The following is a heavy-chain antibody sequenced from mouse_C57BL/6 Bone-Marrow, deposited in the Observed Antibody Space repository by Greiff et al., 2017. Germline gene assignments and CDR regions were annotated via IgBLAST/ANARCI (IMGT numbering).Heavy chain of an antibody. J-gene: IGHJ2*01. CDR3: ARLIYYGTYHTPGTEGD. D-gene: IGHD2-1*01. CDR2: ISSGGSYT. CDR1: GFTISSAG. Sequence: EVQGVESGGDLVKPGGSLKLSCAASGFTISSAGMSWVRQTPDKRLEWVATISSGGSYTYYPASVKGRFSISRDHAKNTLYLHMRSLKSADTAISYSARLIYYGTYHTPGTEGDRVQCTTLTGSA. V-gene: IGHV5-6*01.